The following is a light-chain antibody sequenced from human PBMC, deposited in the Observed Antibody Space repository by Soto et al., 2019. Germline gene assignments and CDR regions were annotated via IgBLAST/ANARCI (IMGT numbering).Light chain of an antibody. J-gene: IGKJ2*01. CDR1: QSISSY. CDR2: AAF. V-gene: IGKV1-39*01. CDR3: QQSYSTPRS. Sequence: DIQMTQSPSSLSASVGDRVTITCRASQSISSYLNWYQQKPGKAPKVLIYAAFRLQSGVPSRFSGTGSGTDFTLTISSLQPVDFATYYCQQSYSTPRSFGQGTKLEIK.